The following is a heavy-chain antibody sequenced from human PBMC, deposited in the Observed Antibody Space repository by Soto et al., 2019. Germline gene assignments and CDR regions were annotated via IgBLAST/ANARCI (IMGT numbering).Heavy chain of an antibody. V-gene: IGHV4-31*03. J-gene: IGHJ6*02. CDR2: NYYSGIT. Sequence: QVQLQESRPGLVKPSQTLSLTCTVSGGSISSGGYYWTWIRQHPGKGLEWIGYNYYSGITYYNPSLKSRVSISLDTSKYQFSLKLSSVTAADTAVYYCAGGSIIAGLYYGMDVWGQGTTVTVSS. CDR1: GGSISSGGYY. CDR3: AGGSIIAGLYYGMDV. D-gene: IGHD6-13*01.